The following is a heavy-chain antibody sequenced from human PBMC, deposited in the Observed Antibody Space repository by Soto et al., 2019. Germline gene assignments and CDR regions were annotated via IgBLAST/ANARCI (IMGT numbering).Heavy chain of an antibody. D-gene: IGHD6-19*01. J-gene: IGHJ3*02. V-gene: IGHV4-34*01. CDR2: INHSGST. CDR3: ARVAAVAGTFAFDI. Sequence: SETLSLTCAVYGGSFSGYYWSWIRQPPGKGLEWIGEINHSGSTNYNPSLKSRVTISVDTSKNQFSLKLSSVTAADTAVYYCARVAAVAGTFAFDIWGQGTMVTVSS. CDR1: GGSFSGYY.